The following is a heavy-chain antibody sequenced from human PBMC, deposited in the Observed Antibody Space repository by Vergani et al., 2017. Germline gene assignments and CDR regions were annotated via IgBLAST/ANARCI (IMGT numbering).Heavy chain of an antibody. Sequence: QVQVVQSGAEVKKSGASVKVSCKTSGYTFSNYYMHWVRQAPGQGLEWMGIINPSGGHTNYAQKFQGRVTMTRDTSTSTVYMELGSLRSEDTAIYYCARGDCGILTGYQYWGQGTLVTVSA. D-gene: IGHD3-9*01. CDR2: INPSGGHT. J-gene: IGHJ4*02. CDR1: GYTFSNYY. V-gene: IGHV1-46*03. CDR3: ARGDCGILTGYQY.